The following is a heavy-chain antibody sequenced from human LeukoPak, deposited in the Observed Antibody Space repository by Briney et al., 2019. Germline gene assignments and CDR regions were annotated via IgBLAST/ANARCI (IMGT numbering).Heavy chain of an antibody. J-gene: IGHJ3*02. V-gene: IGHV4-59*08. Sequence: SETLSLTCTVSGGSISSYYWSWIRQPPGKGLEWIAYIHSSGSTNYNPSLKSRVTISVDTSKNQFSLKLSSVTAADTAVYYCARNSRDFWSGPPPFDIWGQGTMVTVSS. D-gene: IGHD3-3*01. CDR2: IHSSGST. CDR1: GGSISSYY. CDR3: ARNSRDFWSGPPPFDI.